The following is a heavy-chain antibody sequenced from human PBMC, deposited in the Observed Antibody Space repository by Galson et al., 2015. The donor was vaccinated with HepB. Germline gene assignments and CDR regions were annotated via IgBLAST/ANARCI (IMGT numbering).Heavy chain of an antibody. CDR2: IVPIFGIT. CDR1: GGTFSSDS. J-gene: IGHJ3*02. V-gene: IGHV1-69*04. Sequence: SVKVSCKASGGTFSSDSVSWVRQAPGHGLEWMGRIVPIFGITHYPQKFQGRVTISADKSTSTAYMELRSLRSDDTAVYYCARDPYADPRNDAFDIWGQGTMVTVSS. CDR3: ARDPYADPRNDAFDI.